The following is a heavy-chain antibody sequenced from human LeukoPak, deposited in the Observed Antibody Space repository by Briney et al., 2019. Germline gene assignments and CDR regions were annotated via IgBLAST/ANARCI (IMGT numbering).Heavy chain of an antibody. CDR1: GYTFTSYG. CDR2: ISAYNGNT. J-gene: IGHJ4*02. Sequence: ASVKVSCKASGYTFTSYGISWVRQAPGQGLEWMGWISAYNGNTNYAQKLQGGVTMTTDTSTSTAYMELRSLRSDDTAVYYCARDRRYRGSTSCYMKCDYWGQGTLVTVSS. V-gene: IGHV1-18*01. CDR3: ARDRRYRGSTSCYMKCDY. D-gene: IGHD2-2*02.